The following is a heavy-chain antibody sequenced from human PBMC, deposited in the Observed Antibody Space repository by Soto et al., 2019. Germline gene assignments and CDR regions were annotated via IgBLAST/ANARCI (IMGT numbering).Heavy chain of an antibody. CDR3: ARHGLDYYDSSGYPYWYFDL. D-gene: IGHD3-22*01. CDR2: IYPGDSDT. J-gene: IGHJ2*01. Sequence: GESLKISCKGSGYSFTSYWIGWVRQMPGKGLEWMGIIYPGDSDTRYSPSFQGQVTISADKSISTAYLQWSSLKASDTAMYYCARHGLDYYDSSGYPYWYFDLWGRGTLVTVSS. CDR1: GYSFTSYW. V-gene: IGHV5-51*01.